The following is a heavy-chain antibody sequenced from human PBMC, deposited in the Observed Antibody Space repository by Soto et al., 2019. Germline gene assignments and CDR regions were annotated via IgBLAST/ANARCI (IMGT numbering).Heavy chain of an antibody. CDR3: ARDPNDSSAYYHHYYYGMDV. CDR2: INAGNGNT. CDR1: GHTFTSYG. D-gene: IGHD3-22*01. Sequence: ASVKVSCKASGHTFTSYGIHWVRQAPGQRLEWTGWINAGNGNTKYSEKFQGRVTITRDTSASTAYLELSSLRSEDTAVYYCARDPNDSSAYYHHYYYGMDVWGQGTTVTVSS. V-gene: IGHV1-3*01. J-gene: IGHJ6*02.